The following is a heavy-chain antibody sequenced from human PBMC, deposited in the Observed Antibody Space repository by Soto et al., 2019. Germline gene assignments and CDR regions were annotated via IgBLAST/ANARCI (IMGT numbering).Heavy chain of an antibody. V-gene: IGHV4-59*01. CDR2: IYYSGST. CDR3: ARVTYYYFFCCYDDP. D-gene: IGHD3-3*01. J-gene: IGHJ5*02. CDR1: AGLTSRYY. Sequence: PQTLSDPWTGSAGLTSRYYCIVFRLPPGKGLEWIGYIYYSGSTNYNPSLKSRVTISVDTSKNQFSLKLSSVTAADTAVYYCARVTYYYFFCCYDDP.